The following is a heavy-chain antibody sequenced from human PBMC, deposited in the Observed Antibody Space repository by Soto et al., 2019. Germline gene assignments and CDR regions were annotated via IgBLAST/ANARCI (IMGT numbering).Heavy chain of an antibody. J-gene: IGHJ5*02. V-gene: IGHV1-69*12. D-gene: IGHD3-3*02. CDR2: IIPIFGTA. Sequence: QVQLVQSGAEVKKPGSSVKVSCKASGGTFSSYAISWVRQAPGQGLEWMGGIIPIFGTANYAQKFQGRVTITADDSTSTAYIELSSLRSEDTAVYYCARDHFWTGLIVQGWFDPWGQGTLVTVSS. CDR3: ARDHFWTGLIVQGWFDP. CDR1: GGTFSSYA.